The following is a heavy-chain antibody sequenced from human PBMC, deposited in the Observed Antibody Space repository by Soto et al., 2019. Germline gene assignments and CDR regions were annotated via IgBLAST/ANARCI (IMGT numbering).Heavy chain of an antibody. D-gene: IGHD2-15*01. J-gene: IGHJ4*02. CDR1: GFTFSSYE. Sequence: LRLSCSASGFTFSSYEMNWVRQAPGKGLEWISYIGRGGTTRFYADSVKGRFTISRDNAKNSLYLQMNSLRAEDTAVYYCAREMTPYYFDYWGQGT. CDR3: AREMTPYYFDY. V-gene: IGHV3-48*03. CDR2: IGRGGTTR.